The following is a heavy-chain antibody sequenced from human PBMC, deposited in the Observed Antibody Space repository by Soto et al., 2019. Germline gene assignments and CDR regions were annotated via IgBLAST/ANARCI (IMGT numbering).Heavy chain of an antibody. V-gene: IGHV3-30*18. Sequence: VQLVESGGGVVQPGRSLRLSCAASGFTFSDYAMHWVRQAPGKGLEWVAVVSHDGRNTHYADSVKGRFTISRDSSKNPVSLKMTSLRAEDTSVYYCANGGRQSLFTSDFNYWGQGALVTVSS. J-gene: IGHJ4*02. D-gene: IGHD3-10*02. CDR1: GFTFSDYA. CDR2: VSHDGRNT. CDR3: ANGGRQSLFTSDFNY.